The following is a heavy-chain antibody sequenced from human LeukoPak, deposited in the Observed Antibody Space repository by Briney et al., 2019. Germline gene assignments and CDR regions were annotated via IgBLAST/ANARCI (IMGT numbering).Heavy chain of an antibody. D-gene: IGHD2-2*01. CDR3: ARESGDILVVPYY. CDR2: MSPTSGKT. Sequence: GASVKVSCKASGYTFTSYDINWVRQATGQGLEWMGWMSPTSGKTGYAQKFQGRVTMTRDTSISTAYMELSSLRSEDTAVYYCARESGDILVVPYYWGQGTLVTVSS. J-gene: IGHJ4*02. V-gene: IGHV1-8*01. CDR1: GYTFTSYD.